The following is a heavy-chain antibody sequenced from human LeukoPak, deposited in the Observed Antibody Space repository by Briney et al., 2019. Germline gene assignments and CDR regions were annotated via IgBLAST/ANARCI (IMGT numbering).Heavy chain of an antibody. CDR3: TRRAARWQFDL. CDR1: GFNFDDYA. CDR2: INWKTGNG. Sequence: GGSLRLSCAVSGFNFDDYAMHWVRQAPGRGLEWVSGINWKTGNGIYADSVKGRFTISRDNAKNSLYLQMSSLRAEDAALYYCTRRAARWQFDLWGRGTLLTVSS. D-gene: IGHD5-24*01. J-gene: IGHJ2*01. V-gene: IGHV3-9*01.